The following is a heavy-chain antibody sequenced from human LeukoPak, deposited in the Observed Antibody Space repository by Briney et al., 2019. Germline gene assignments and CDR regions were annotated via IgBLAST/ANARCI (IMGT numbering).Heavy chain of an antibody. J-gene: IGHJ4*02. D-gene: IGHD5-12*01. CDR2: ISFDGNNK. Sequence: AGGSLRLSCAASGFTFSSYAIHWVRQAPGEGLEWVAGISFDGNNKDYADSVKGRFTISRDNAENSLYLQMNSLRAEDTAVYYCAREIYSGYDYWGQGTLVTVSS. CDR1: GFTFSSYA. CDR3: AREIYSGYDY. V-gene: IGHV3-30-3*01.